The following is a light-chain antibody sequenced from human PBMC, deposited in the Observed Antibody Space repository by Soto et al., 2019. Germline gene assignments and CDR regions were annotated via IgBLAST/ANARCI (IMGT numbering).Light chain of an antibody. V-gene: IGKV3-11*01. CDR2: HTS. J-gene: IGKJ1*01. Sequence: EIVLTQSPATLSLTPGERATLSCRASQSVGGSLAWYQQRPGQAPRLLVYHTSNRATGIPDRFSASGSGTDFTLTISSLQPDDFATYYCQHYNSYSEAFGQGTKVDIK. CDR1: QSVGGS. CDR3: QHYNSYSEA.